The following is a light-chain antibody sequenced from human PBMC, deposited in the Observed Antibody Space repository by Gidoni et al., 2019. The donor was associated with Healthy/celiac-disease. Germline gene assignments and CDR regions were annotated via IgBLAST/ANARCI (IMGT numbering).Light chain of an antibody. CDR3: QQYNNWPPEYT. V-gene: IGKV3-15*01. Sequence: EIVMTQSPATLSVSPGERATLSCRASQSVSSNLAWYQQKPGQAPRLLIYGASTRATGIPARFSGSVSGTEFTLTISSLQSEDFAVYYCQQYNNWPPEYTFXQXTKLEIK. CDR1: QSVSSN. J-gene: IGKJ2*01. CDR2: GAS.